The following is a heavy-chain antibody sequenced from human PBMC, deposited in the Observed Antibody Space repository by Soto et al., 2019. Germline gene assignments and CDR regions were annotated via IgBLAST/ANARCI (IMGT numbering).Heavy chain of an antibody. V-gene: IGHV4-59*01. Sequence: QVQLQESGPGLVKPSETMSLTCTVSGGSISSYYWSWIRQPPGKGLAWIGYIDYSGSTNYNPSLKSRVTISVDTSKNPFSLKLSSVSVADTAVYYCARAWGYACDFWGQGTMVTVSS. CDR3: ARAWGYACDF. CDR1: GGSISSYY. D-gene: IGHD7-27*01. J-gene: IGHJ3*01. CDR2: IDYSGST.